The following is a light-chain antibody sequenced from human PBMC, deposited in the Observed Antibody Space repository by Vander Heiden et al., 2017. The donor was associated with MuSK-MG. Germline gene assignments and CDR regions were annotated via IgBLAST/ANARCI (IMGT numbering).Light chain of an antibody. CDR2: HDT. CDR3: QEWDRSTSVV. Sequence: SYELIQPPSVSVSPGQTASITCSGDKVGKKYVSWYQQRPGPSPVLVSYHDTKRPSEIPERFSGSNSGNKGTLITSGTQAVDEADYYCQEWDRSTSVVFGGGTKLTVL. J-gene: IGLJ2*01. CDR1: KVGKKY. V-gene: IGLV3-1*01.